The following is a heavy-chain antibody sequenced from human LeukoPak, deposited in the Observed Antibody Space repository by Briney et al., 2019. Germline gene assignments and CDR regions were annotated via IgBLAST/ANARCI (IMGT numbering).Heavy chain of an antibody. CDR2: INHSGST. V-gene: IGHV4-34*01. CDR1: GGSFSGYY. D-gene: IGHD3-16*02. J-gene: IGHJ3*02. CDR3: ARGGRYDYVWGSYRYFRAFDI. Sequence: SETLSLTCAVYGGSFSGYYWSWIRQPPGKGLEWIGEINHSGSTNYNPSLKSRVTISVDTSKNQFSLKLSSVTAADTAVYYCARGGRYDYVWGSYRYFRAFDIWGQGTMVTVSS.